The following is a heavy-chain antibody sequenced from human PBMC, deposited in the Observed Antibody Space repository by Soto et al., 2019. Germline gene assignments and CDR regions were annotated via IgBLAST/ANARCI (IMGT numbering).Heavy chain of an antibody. CDR1: GGSISSGGYY. CDR3: AGYDYGPQVWFDP. V-gene: IGHV4-31*03. Sequence: SETLSLTCTVSGGSISSGGYYWSWIRQHPGKGLEWIGYIYYSGSTYYNPSLKSRVTISVDTSKNQFSLKLSSATAADTAVYYCAGYDYGPQVWFDPWGQGTLVTVSS. D-gene: IGHD4-17*01. CDR2: IYYSGST. J-gene: IGHJ5*02.